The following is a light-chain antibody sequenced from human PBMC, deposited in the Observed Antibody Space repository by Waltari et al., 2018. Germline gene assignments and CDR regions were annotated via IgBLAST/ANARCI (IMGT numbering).Light chain of an antibody. CDR3: SSYTSTDTWV. V-gene: IGLV2-14*03. CDR1: SSDIGTYNY. CDR2: AVS. Sequence: QSALTQPASVSGSPGQSITISCTGTSSDIGTYNYVSWYQQHPGKAPKPMIYAVSNRPSGVSNRFSASKSGNTASLTISGLQAEDEADYYCSSYTSTDTWVFGGGTKLTVL. J-gene: IGLJ3*02.